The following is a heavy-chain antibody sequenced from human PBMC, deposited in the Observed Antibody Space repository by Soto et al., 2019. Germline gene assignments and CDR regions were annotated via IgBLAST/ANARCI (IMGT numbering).Heavy chain of an antibody. V-gene: IGHV1-46*01. CDR1: GYTFTSYY. CDR3: ASTGLLRKNWFDP. Sequence: VKVSCKASGYTFTSYYMYWVRQAPGQGLEWMGIINPSGGSTSYAQKFQGRVTMTRDTSTSTVYMELSSLRSEDTAVYYCASTGLLRKNWFDPWGQGTLVTVSS. D-gene: IGHD2-21*01. J-gene: IGHJ5*02. CDR2: INPSGGST.